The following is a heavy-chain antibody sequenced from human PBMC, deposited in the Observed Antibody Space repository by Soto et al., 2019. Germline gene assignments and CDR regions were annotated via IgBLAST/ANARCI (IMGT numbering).Heavy chain of an antibody. V-gene: IGHV3-21*02. J-gene: IGHJ4*02. CDR3: AGDLGGYDRFDL. D-gene: IGHD5-12*01. CDR1: GXXXXXXX. Sequence: EVQLVESGGGLVKPGGSXXXSCXXXGXXXXXXXXXXXRHTPGSGLEWVSSISSSGNFISYADSFKGRVTVSRDNAKESLFLQLSSLRLEDTAVYYCAGDLGGYDRFDLWGQGTRVNVSS. CDR2: ISSSGNFI.